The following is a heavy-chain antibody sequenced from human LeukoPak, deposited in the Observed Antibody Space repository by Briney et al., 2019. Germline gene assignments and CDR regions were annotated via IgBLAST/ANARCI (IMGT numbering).Heavy chain of an antibody. V-gene: IGHV4-34*01. Sequence: KPSETLSLTCAVYGGSFSGYYWSWIRQPPGKGLEWIGEINHSGSTNYNPSLKSRVTISVDTSKNQFSLKLSSVTAADTAVYYCARLDTTVTTPSDYWGQGTLVTVSS. CDR2: INHSGST. J-gene: IGHJ4*02. D-gene: IGHD4-17*01. CDR1: GGSFSGYY. CDR3: ARLDTTVTTPSDY.